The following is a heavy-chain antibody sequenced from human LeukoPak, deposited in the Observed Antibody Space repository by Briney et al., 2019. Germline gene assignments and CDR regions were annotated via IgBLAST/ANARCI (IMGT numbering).Heavy chain of an antibody. CDR2: IYYSGST. V-gene: IGHV4-39*07. Sequence: PSETLSLTCTVSGGSISSSSYYWGWIRQPPGKGLEWIGSIYYSGSTYYNPSLKSRVTISVDTSKNQFSLKLSSVTAADTAVYYCASRRRDGYNYEVYWGQGTLVTVSS. CDR1: GGSISSSSYY. J-gene: IGHJ4*02. D-gene: IGHD5-24*01. CDR3: ASRRRDGYNYEVY.